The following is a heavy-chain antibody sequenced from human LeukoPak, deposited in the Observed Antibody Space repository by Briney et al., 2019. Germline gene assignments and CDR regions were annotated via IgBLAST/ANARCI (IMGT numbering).Heavy chain of an antibody. D-gene: IGHD2-2*01. CDR2: IKSKTDGGTT. CDR1: GFTFSNAW. V-gene: IGHV3-15*01. J-gene: IGHJ4*02. CDR3: TTWDCSSTSCENFDY. Sequence: PGGSLRLSCAASGFTFSNAWMSWVRQAPGKGLEWVGRIKSKTDGGTTDYAAPVKGRFTISRDDSKNTLYLQMNSLKTEDTAVYYRTTWDCSSTSCENFDYWGQGTLVTVSS.